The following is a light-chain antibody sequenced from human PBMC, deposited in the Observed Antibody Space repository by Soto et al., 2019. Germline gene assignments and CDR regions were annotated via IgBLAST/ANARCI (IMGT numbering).Light chain of an antibody. Sequence: QLVLTQPPSASASLGASVKLTCTLSSGHSSYAIAWHQQQPEKGPRYLMKLNSDGSHSKGDEIPDRFSGSSSGAERYLTISSLQSEDEADYYCQTWGTGPKVVFGGGTKLTVL. J-gene: IGLJ2*01. CDR1: SGHSSYA. CDR3: QTWGTGPKVV. CDR2: LNSDGSH. V-gene: IGLV4-69*01.